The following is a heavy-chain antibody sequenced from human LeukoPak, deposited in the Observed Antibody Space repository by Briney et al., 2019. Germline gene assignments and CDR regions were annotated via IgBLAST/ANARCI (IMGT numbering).Heavy chain of an antibody. CDR3: AKDLLNYGPGTYYNAAEYFQF. Sequence: ERSLRLSCAASGLTFSSYAMHWVRQAPGKGLEWVAVISYDGSNKDYADSVKGRFTISRDNSRNTLSLQMNSLRPEDTAVYYCAKDLLNYGPGTYYNAAEYFQFWGQGTQVTVSS. CDR1: GLTFSSYA. V-gene: IGHV3-30*18. D-gene: IGHD3-10*01. CDR2: ISYDGSNK. J-gene: IGHJ1*01.